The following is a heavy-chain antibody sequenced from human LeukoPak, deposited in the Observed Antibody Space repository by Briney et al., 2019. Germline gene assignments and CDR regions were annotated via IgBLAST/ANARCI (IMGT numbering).Heavy chain of an antibody. D-gene: IGHD3-16*01. V-gene: IGHV4-39*01. CDR3: ARHMNYFYYYMDV. Sequence: SETLSLTCTVSGGSISSSDSYYWGWIRQPPGKGLEWLGSVHYSASTYYNPSLKSLVTISVDTSKNQFSLKLSSVTAADTAVYYCARHMNYFYYYMDVWGNGTTVTVSS. J-gene: IGHJ6*03. CDR2: VHYSAST. CDR1: GGSISSSDSYY.